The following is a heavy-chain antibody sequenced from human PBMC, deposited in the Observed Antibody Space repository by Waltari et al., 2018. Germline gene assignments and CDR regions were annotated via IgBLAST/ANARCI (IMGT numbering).Heavy chain of an antibody. CDR1: GYPFTSYG. CDR2: ISAYNGNT. Sequence: VQLVQSGAEVKKPGASVKVSCKASGYPFTSYGISWVRQAPGQGLEWMGWISAYNGNTNYALKLQGRVTMTRDTSASTAYMELSSLRSEDTAVYYCAAGFGVVIPPLDYWGQGTLVTVSS. CDR3: AAGFGVVIPPLDY. V-gene: IGHV1-18*01. J-gene: IGHJ4*02. D-gene: IGHD3-3*01.